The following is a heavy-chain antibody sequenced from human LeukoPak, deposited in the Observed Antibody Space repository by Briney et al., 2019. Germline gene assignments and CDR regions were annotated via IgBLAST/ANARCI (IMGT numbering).Heavy chain of an antibody. CDR3: ARRYYYCMDV. V-gene: IGHV4-34*01. CDR1: GGSLSGYY. Sequence: SETLSLTCAVYGGSLSGYYWSWIRQPPGKGLEWIGEINHSGSTNYNPSIKSRVTISVDTSKNQFSLNLTSVTAADTAVYYCARRYYYCMDVWGKGTTVTVSS. J-gene: IGHJ6*03. CDR2: INHSGST.